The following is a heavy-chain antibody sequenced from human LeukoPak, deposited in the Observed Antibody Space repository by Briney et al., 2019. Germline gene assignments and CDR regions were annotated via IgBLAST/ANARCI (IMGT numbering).Heavy chain of an antibody. Sequence: GGSLRLSCAASGFTFSSYSMNWVRQAPGKGLEWVSYIFVSSSPTYYADSVKGRFIISRDSATKSLYLQMNSLRAEDTAVYYCARVRGAGLPYYYMDVWGKGTTVTVSS. CDR1: GFTFSSYS. V-gene: IGHV3-48*01. D-gene: IGHD1-26*01. CDR2: IFVSSSPT. J-gene: IGHJ6*03. CDR3: ARVRGAGLPYYYMDV.